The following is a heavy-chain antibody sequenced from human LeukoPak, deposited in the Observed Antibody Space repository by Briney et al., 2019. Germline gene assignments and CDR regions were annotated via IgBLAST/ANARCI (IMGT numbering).Heavy chain of an antibody. Sequence: GGSLRLSCAASGFTFSDYYMSWIRQAPGKALEWVSYVSSGSSTIYYADSVKGRFTVSRDNGKRSLYLHMNSLRAEDTALYYCAKDATAVPGTVYMDVWGKGTTVTISS. CDR1: GFTFSDYY. CDR3: AKDATAVPGTVYMDV. CDR2: VSSGSSTI. D-gene: IGHD6-13*01. V-gene: IGHV3-11*04. J-gene: IGHJ6*03.